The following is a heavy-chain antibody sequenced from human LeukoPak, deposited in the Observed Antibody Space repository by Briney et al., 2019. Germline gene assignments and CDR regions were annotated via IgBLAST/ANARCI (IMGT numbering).Heavy chain of an antibody. CDR1: GGSFSGYY. CDR2: INHSGST. V-gene: IGHV4-34*01. J-gene: IGHJ5*02. D-gene: IGHD6-25*01. CDR3: ASLLSSEWFDP. Sequence: PSETLSLTCAVYGGSFSGYYWSWIRQPPGKGLEWIGEINHSGSTNYNPSLESRVTISVDTSKNQFSLKLSSVTAADTAVYYCASLLSSEWFDPWGQGTLVTVSS.